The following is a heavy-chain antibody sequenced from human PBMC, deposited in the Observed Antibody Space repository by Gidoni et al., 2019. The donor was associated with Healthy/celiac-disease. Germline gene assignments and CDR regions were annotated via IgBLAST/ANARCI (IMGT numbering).Heavy chain of an antibody. V-gene: IGHV4-59*08. J-gene: IGHJ2*01. Sequence: QVQLQESGPGLVKPSETLSLTCTVSGGSISSYYWSWIRQPPGKGLEWIGYIYYSGSTNYNPSLKSRVTISVDTSKNQFSLKLSSVTAADTAVYYCARHGDTYSSNGGDWYFDLWGRGTLVTVSS. CDR1: GGSISSYY. CDR2: IYYSGST. D-gene: IGHD6-13*01. CDR3: ARHGDTYSSNGGDWYFDL.